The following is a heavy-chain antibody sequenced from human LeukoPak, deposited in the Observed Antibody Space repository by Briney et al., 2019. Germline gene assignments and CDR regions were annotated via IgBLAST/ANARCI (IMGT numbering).Heavy chain of an antibody. CDR2: IKQDGSEQ. CDR3: VPGSH. V-gene: IGHV3-7*02. D-gene: IGHD3-10*01. Sequence: LSGGSMRLSCTASGFSLSPYWMNWVRQAPGKGLEWMANIKQDGSEQLYLDSVKGRFTISRDNAKNSVYLQMNSLRVEDTAVYYSVPGSHWGQGTLVTVSS. CDR1: GFSLSPYW. J-gene: IGHJ4*02.